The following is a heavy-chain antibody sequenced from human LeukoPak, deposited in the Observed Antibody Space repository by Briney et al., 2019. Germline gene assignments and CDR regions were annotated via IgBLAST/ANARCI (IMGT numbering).Heavy chain of an antibody. Sequence: SETLSLTCTVSGYSISSGYYWGWIRQPPGKGLEWIGSIHHSGSTYYNPSLKSRVTISVDTSKNQFSLKLSSVTAADTAVYYCASGHLTGFVYYYYMDVWGKGTTVTVSS. CDR2: IHHSGST. V-gene: IGHV4-38-2*02. CDR3: ASGHLTGFVYYYYMDV. J-gene: IGHJ6*03. D-gene: IGHD1-1*01. CDR1: GYSISSGYY.